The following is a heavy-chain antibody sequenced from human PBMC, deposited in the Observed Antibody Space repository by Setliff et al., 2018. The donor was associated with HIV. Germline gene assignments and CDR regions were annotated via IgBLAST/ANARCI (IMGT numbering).Heavy chain of an antibody. CDR3: ARKERGGAFDI. CDR2: FMYTDIHYVNYLN. V-gene: IGHV4-30-4*01. Sequence: SETLSLTCAVSGASFVGDNHWSWIRQTPERGLEWIAYFMYTDIHYVNYLNYRNPSLASRLSISVDKSKNQLSLTLSSVTAADTAMYYCARKERGGAFDIWGLGTMVTVSS. J-gene: IGHJ3*02. CDR1: GASFVGDNH.